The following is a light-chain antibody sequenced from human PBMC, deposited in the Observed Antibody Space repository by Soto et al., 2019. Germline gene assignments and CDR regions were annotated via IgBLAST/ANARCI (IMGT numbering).Light chain of an antibody. V-gene: IGKV3-15*01. CDR2: GAS. CDR1: QSVGSN. J-gene: IGKJ4*01. CDR3: QQYSNWPLLS. Sequence: EIVLTDSPSTLSVSPWSGATLSCRAGQSVGSNLAWYQQKPGQTPRVLIYGASTRAIGIPARFSGSGFGTEFTLTISSLQSEDFVVYYCQQYSNWPLLSFGEGTKVDIK.